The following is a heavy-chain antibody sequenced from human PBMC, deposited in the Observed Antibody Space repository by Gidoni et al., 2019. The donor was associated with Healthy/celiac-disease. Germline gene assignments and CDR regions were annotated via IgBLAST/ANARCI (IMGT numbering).Heavy chain of an antibody. CDR1: GGTFSSYA. J-gene: IGHJ6*02. Sequence: QVQLVQSGAEVKKPGSSVKVSCKASGGTFSSYAISWVRQAPGQGLEWMGGIIPIFGTANYAQKFQGRVTITADESTSTAYMELSSLRSEDTAVYYCARAGYCSGGSCYSNDYYYYYGMDVWGQGTTVTVSS. CDR3: ARAGYCSGGSCYSNDYYYYYGMDV. D-gene: IGHD2-15*01. CDR2: IIPIFGTA. V-gene: IGHV1-69*01.